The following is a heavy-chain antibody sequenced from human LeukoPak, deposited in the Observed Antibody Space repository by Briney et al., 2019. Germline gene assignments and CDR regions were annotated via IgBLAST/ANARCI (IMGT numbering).Heavy chain of an antibody. Sequence: SETLSLTRTVSGGSISSYYWSWIRQPPGKGLEWIGYISYSGSTNYNPSLRSRVTISIDTSKNQFSLKLRSVTAADTAIYYCARQGYDILTGYIDAFDIWGQGTMVTVSS. CDR2: ISYSGST. CDR3: ARQGYDILTGYIDAFDI. D-gene: IGHD3-9*01. V-gene: IGHV4-59*08. CDR1: GGSISSYY. J-gene: IGHJ3*02.